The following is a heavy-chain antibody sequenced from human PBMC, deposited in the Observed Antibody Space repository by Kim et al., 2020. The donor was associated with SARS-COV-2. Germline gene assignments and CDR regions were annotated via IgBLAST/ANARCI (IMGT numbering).Heavy chain of an antibody. CDR2: INHSGST. D-gene: IGHD2-15*01. V-gene: IGHV4-34*01. Sequence: SETLSLTCAVYGGSFSGYYWSWIRQPPWKGLEWIGEINHSGSTNYNPSLKSRVTISVDTSKNQFSLKLSSVTAADTAVYYCARDVEMATPGWNFDLWGRGTLVTVSS. CDR3: ARDVEMATPGWNFDL. CDR1: GGSFSGYY. J-gene: IGHJ2*01.